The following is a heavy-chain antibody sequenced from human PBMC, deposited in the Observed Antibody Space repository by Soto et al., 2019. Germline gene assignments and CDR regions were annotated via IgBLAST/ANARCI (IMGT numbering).Heavy chain of an antibody. CDR2: ISYDGSNK. D-gene: IGHD3-9*01. J-gene: IGHJ6*02. CDR3: AKERHPGAGWYLTGEYYYYYGMDV. CDR1: GFTFSSYG. Sequence: GGSLRLSCAASGFTFSSYGMHWVRQAPGKGLEWVAVISYDGSNKYYADSVKGRFTISRDNSKNTPYLQMNSLRAEDTAVYYCAKERHPGAGWYLTGEYYYYYGMDVWGQGTTVTVSS. V-gene: IGHV3-30*18.